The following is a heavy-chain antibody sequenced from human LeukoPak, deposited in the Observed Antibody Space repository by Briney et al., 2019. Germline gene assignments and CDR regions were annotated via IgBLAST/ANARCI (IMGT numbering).Heavy chain of an antibody. CDR1: GGSIRSYS. D-gene: IGHD4-11*01. J-gene: IGHJ4*02. V-gene: IGHV4-59*01. CDR3: ARHGLGGYSLYLDD. Sequence: PSETLSLTCAVSGGSIRSYSWSWIRQPPGKGLEWIGYMYYSGNTNYNPSLKSRVTISVDTPKNQFSLNLSSVSAADTAVYYCARHGLGGYSLYLDDWGQGTLVTVSS. CDR2: MYYSGNT.